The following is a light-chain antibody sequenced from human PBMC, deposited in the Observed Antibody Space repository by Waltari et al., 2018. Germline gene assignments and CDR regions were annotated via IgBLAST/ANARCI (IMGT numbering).Light chain of an antibody. CDR2: KDR. CDR1: PLPKKY. CDR3: LSPETRGSWV. J-gene: IGLJ2*01. V-gene: IGLV3-25*03. Sequence: SYELTQSPSVSLSPGQTARIPCSGVPLPKKYAYWYPKKPGQATVLIIFKDRERPSGIPERFSGSTSGTTVTLTITGVQAEDEADYYCLSPETRGSWVFGGGTKLTVL.